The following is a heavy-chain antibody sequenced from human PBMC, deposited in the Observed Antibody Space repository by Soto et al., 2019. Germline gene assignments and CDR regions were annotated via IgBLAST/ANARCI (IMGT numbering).Heavy chain of an antibody. CDR3: AREYSNPRARFDP. D-gene: IGHD4-4*01. J-gene: IGHJ5*02. CDR1: GLTFSSYA. CDR2: ISDSGGST. Sequence: GGSLRLSCAASGLTFSSYAMRWVRQAPGKGLEWVSGISDSGGSTYYADSVKGRFTISRDNAKDSLYLQMNSLRAEDTAIYYCAREYSNPRARFDPWGQGTLVTVSS. V-gene: IGHV3-23*01.